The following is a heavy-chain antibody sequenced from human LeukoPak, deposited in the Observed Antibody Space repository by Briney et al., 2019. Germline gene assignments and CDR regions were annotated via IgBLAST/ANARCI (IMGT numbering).Heavy chain of an antibody. V-gene: IGHV3-74*01. Sequence: GGSLRLSCAASGFTFSSFWMHWVRQAPGKGLVWVSRINSVGSSTSYADSVKGRFTISRDNAKNTLYLQMNSLRAEDTAVYYCARERTSGWDTFDFWGQGTLVTVSS. CDR3: ARERTSGWDTFDF. CDR2: INSVGSST. J-gene: IGHJ4*02. D-gene: IGHD6-19*01. CDR1: GFTFSSFW.